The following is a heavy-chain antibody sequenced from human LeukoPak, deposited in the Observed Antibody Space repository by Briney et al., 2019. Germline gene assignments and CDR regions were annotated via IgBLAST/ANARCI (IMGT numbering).Heavy chain of an antibody. CDR3: ARDRALYCSSTSCYGTRRWFDP. V-gene: IGHV4-59*01. J-gene: IGHJ5*02. Sequence: KTSETLSLTCTVSGGSISSYYWSWIRQPPGKGLEWIGYIYYSGSTNYNPSLKSRVTISVDTSKNQFSLKLSSVTAADTAVYYCARDRALYCSSTSCYGTRRWFDPWGQGTLVTVSS. D-gene: IGHD2-2*01. CDR2: IYYSGST. CDR1: GGSISSYY.